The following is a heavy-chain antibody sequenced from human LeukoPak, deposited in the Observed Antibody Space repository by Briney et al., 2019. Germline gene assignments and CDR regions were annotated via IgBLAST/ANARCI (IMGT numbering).Heavy chain of an antibody. J-gene: IGHJ4*02. CDR1: GFTLSSYA. V-gene: IGHV3-48*02. CDR3: VRDPDALDY. CDR2: IRSSGYPI. Sequence: PGGALRLSCAASGFTLSSYAMSWVRQAPGKGLEWVSYIRSSGYPIHYADSVKGRFTISRDNAKSSVYLQMNSLRDGDTAVYYCVRDPDALDYWGQGTLVTVSS.